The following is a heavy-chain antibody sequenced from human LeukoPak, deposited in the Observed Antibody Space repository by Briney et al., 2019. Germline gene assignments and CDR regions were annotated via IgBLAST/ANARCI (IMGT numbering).Heavy chain of an antibody. V-gene: IGHV3-48*03. Sequence: GGSLRLSCVASGFTFSSYDMHWVRQAPGKGLEWVSYISSTSSTIYYADSVKGRFTISRDNAKNSLFLQMNSLRAEDTAVYYCATDGGSWGQGTLVTVSS. CDR2: ISSTSSTI. CDR3: ATDGGS. CDR1: GFTFSSYD. D-gene: IGHD2-15*01. J-gene: IGHJ5*02.